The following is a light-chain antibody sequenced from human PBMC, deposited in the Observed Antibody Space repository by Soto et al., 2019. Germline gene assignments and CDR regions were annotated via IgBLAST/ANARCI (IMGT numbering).Light chain of an antibody. V-gene: IGLV1-44*01. J-gene: IGLJ2*01. CDR1: SSNIGRNT. CDR2: SNN. Sequence: QSVLTQPPSASGTPGQRVTISFSGSSSNIGRNTGNWYQQLPGTAPKLLIYSNNQRPSGVPDRFSGSKSGTSASLAISGLQYEDEADYYCAAWDDSLNAVVVGGGTKLTVL. CDR3: AAWDDSLNAVV.